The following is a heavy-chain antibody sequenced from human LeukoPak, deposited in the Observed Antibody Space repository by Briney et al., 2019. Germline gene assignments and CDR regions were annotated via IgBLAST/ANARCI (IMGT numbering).Heavy chain of an antibody. Sequence: PGGSLRLSCAASGFTFSSYAMSWVRQAPGKGLEWVPAISGSGGSTYYADSVKGRFTISRDTAKNSLYLQMNSLRAEDTAVYYCARRGVVTDAFDIWGQGTMVTVSS. CDR2: ISGSGGST. CDR3: ARRGVVTDAFDI. J-gene: IGHJ3*02. V-gene: IGHV3-23*01. CDR1: GFTFSSYA. D-gene: IGHD2-21*02.